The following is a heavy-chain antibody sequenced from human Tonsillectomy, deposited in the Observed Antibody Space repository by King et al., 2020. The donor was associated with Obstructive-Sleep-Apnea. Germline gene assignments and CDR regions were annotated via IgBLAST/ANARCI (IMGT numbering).Heavy chain of an antibody. J-gene: IGHJ4*02. Sequence: VQLQESCPGLVKPSQTLSLTCTVSGGSLSSGSYYWTWIRQHPRKGLEWIGYIAHSGNSYYNPSLKSRVSISGDTSKNQFSLKLTSVTAADTAVYYCVGENSRGWYHFFASWGQGTVVAVSS. D-gene: IGHD6-19*01. V-gene: IGHV4-31*03. CDR1: GGSLSSGSYY. CDR3: VGENSRGWYHFFAS. CDR2: IAHSGNS.